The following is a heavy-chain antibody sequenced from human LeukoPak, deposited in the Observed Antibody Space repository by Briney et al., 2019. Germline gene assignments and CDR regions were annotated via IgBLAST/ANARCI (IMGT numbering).Heavy chain of an antibody. D-gene: IGHD4-17*01. J-gene: IGHJ6*02. Sequence: CLRLSCLVYGFTPDDYVMYWVRQAPGKGLEWVAGISWNSGGIGYADSVKGRFTISRDNAKNSLYLQMNSLRAEDTALYFCAKDAWRTVFYYGMDVWGQGTTVAVSS. CDR1: GFTPDDYV. CDR3: AKDAWRTVFYYGMDV. V-gene: IGHV3-9*02. CDR2: ISWNSGGI.